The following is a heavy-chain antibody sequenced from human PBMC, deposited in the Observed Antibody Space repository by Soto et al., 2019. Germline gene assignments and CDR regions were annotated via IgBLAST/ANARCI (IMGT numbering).Heavy chain of an antibody. D-gene: IGHD3-10*01. CDR3: ARGGTYYYGSGSYGARGWFDP. V-gene: IGHV4-34*01. CDR1: GGSFSGYY. J-gene: IGHJ5*02. CDR2: INHSGST. Sequence: QVQLQQWGAGLLKPSETLSLTSAVYGGSFSGYYWSWIRQPPGKGLEWIGEINHSGSTNYNPSLKSRVTISVDTSKNQFSLKLSSVTAADTAVYYCARGGTYYYGSGSYGARGWFDPWGQGTLVTVSS.